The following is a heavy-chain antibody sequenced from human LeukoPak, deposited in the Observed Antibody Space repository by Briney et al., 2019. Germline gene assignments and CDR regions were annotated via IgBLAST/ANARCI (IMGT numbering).Heavy chain of an antibody. J-gene: IGHJ4*02. CDR1: GFTFSRYS. CDR2: ISGGGGST. V-gene: IGHV3-23*01. D-gene: IGHD5-18*01. Sequence: GGSLRLSCAASGFTFSRYSMGWVRQPPGKGPEWVSAISGGGGSTYYADSVKGRFTISRDNSKNTLYLQMNSLRAEDTAVYYCAKDTGYSYGTFDYWGQGTLVTVSS. CDR3: AKDTGYSYGTFDY.